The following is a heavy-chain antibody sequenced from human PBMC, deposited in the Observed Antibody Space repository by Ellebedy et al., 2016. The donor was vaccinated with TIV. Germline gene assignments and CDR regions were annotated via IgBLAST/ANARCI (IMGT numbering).Heavy chain of an antibody. CDR3: GKAREPGYFAYYYYGMDV. CDR2: ITNTGSTT. CDR1: GFTFSDYY. J-gene: IGHJ6*02. V-gene: IGHV3-11*01. D-gene: IGHD3-9*01. Sequence: GESLKISCAASGFTFSDYYMSWIRQAPGKGLEWLSYITNTGSTTYYADSVKGRFTVARDNAKNSLYLQMNSLRAEDTAVYYCGKAREPGYFAYYYYGMDVWGQGTTVTVSS.